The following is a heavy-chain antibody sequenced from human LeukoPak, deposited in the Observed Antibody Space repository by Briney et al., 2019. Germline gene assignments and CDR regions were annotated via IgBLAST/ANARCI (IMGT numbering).Heavy chain of an antibody. D-gene: IGHD5-24*01. J-gene: IGHJ4*02. V-gene: IGHV3-11*01. CDR2: ISSSGSTI. CDR3: AREEYRDGCLVY. CDR1: RFTFSDYY. Sequence: GGSLRLSCAASRFTFSDYYMSWIRQAPGKGLEWVSYISSSGSTIYYADSVKGRFTISRDNAKNSLYLQMNILRAEETAVYYCAREEYRDGCLVYWGQRTPGTVSS.